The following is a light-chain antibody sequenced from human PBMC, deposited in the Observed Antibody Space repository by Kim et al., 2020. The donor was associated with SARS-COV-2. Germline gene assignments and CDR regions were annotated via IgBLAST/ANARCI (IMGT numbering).Light chain of an antibody. CDR2: ENN. Sequence: LTQPPSVSESPGKTVTISCTRSSGSIVDDYVQWYQQRPGTSPTSVIYENNQRPSGVPDRFSGSIDSSSNSASLTISGLKTEDEADYYCQSYASDNWV. V-gene: IGLV6-57*01. CDR3: QSYASDNWV. J-gene: IGLJ3*02. CDR1: SGSIVDDY.